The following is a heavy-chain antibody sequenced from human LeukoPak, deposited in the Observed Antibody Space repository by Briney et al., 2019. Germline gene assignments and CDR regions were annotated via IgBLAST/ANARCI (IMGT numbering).Heavy chain of an antibody. CDR3: ARDRLKLGIWDAFDI. J-gene: IGHJ3*02. D-gene: IGHD7-27*01. Sequence: GGSLRLSCAASGFTFSSYAMHWVRQAPGKGLEWVAVISYDGSNKYYADSVKGRFTISRDDSKNTLYLQMNSLRAEDTAVYYCARDRLKLGIWDAFDIWGQGTMVTVSS. V-gene: IGHV3-30*01. CDR1: GFTFSSYA. CDR2: ISYDGSNK.